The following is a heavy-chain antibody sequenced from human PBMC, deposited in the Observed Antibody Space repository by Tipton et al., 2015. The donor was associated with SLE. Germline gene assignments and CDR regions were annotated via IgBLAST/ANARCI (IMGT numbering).Heavy chain of an antibody. V-gene: IGHV3-53*05. CDR3: ATGGTLWDSFDS. Sequence: GSLRLSCAASGFTVSSIYMTWVRQAPGKGLECVSVIYSGDSPYYTDSVKGRFTISRDNSKNTLYLQMNSLRAEDTAVYYCATGGTLWDSFDSWGQGTLVTVSS. D-gene: IGHD5-18*01. CDR2: IYSGDSP. J-gene: IGHJ4*02. CDR1: GFTVSSIY.